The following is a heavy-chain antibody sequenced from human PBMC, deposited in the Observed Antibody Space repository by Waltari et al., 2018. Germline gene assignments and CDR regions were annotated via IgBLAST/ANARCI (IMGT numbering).Heavy chain of an antibody. CDR1: GYSISSGYY. CDR2: IYHSGSS. CDR3: ASTHGSGTFLDYYYMDV. Sequence: QVQLQESGPGLVKPSETLSITCAVSGYSISSGYYWGWILQPPGKELECIGSIYHSGSSYYNPSLKSRVTISVDTSKNQFSLKLSSVTAADTAVYYCASTHGSGTFLDYYYMDVWGKGTTVTVSS. V-gene: IGHV4-38-2*01. J-gene: IGHJ6*03. D-gene: IGHD3-10*01.